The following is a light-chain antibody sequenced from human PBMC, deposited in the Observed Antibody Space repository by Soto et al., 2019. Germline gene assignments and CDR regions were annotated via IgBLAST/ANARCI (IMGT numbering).Light chain of an antibody. CDR3: QQYYDWLRLT. CDR2: GAS. CDR1: QGLNIY. J-gene: IGKJ4*01. Sequence: EIAMKQSPATLSVSPGEKATLSCRASQGLNIYLAWYQQKPGQAPRLLIFGASYRATGSPARFIGSGSVTEFNLTISSLLYEDGAVYFCQQYYDWLRLTFGGGTKVEIK. V-gene: IGKV3D-15*01.